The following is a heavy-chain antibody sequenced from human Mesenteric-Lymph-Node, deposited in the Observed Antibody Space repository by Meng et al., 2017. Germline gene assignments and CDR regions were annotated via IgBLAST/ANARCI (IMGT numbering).Heavy chain of an antibody. Sequence: QVQLVQSVAEVKKPGASVKVSCKASCYTFTSYGISWVRQAPGQGLEWMGWISAYNGNTNYAQKLQGRVTMTTDTSTSTAYMELRSLRSEDTAVYYCARGGTNDFWSGYLDYWGQGTLVTVSS. V-gene: IGHV1-18*01. J-gene: IGHJ4*02. D-gene: IGHD3-3*01. CDR3: ARGGTNDFWSGYLDY. CDR1: CYTFTSYG. CDR2: ISAYNGNT.